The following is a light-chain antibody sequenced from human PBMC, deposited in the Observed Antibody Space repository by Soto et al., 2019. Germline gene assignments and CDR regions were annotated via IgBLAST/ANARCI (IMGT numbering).Light chain of an antibody. CDR1: SSDVGGYNY. CDR3: SSYRSSTAPRV. Sequence: QSALTQPASVSGSPGQSITISCTGTSSDVGGYNYVSWYQQHPGKAPKLMIYDVSNRPSGVSNRFSGSKSGNTASLTISGLQAEDEADYYCSSYRSSTAPRVFGGGTKVTVL. V-gene: IGLV2-14*01. J-gene: IGLJ2*01. CDR2: DVS.